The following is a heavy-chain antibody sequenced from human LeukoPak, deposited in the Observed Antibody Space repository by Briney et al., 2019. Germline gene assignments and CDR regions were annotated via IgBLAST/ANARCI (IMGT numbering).Heavy chain of an antibody. D-gene: IGHD6-6*01. J-gene: IGHJ5*02. CDR3: ARGSDNWFDP. V-gene: IGHV1-2*02. Sequence: GASVKVSCKASGYTFTDYYMHWVRQAPGQGLEWMGWINPSSGGTNYAQKFQGRVTMTRNTSISTAYMELSSLRSEDTAVYYCARGSDNWFDPWGQGTLVTVSS. CDR1: GYTFTDYY. CDR2: INPSSGGT.